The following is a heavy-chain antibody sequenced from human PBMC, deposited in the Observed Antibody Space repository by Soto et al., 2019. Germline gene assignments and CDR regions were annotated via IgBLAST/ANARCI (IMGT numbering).Heavy chain of an antibody. CDR1: GGTFSSYA. CDR3: ARDLDDILTRFAY. V-gene: IGHV1-69*13. Sequence: ASVKVSCKASGGTFSSYAISWVRQAPGQGLEWMGGIIPIFGTANYAQKFQGRVTITADESTSTAYMELSSLRSEDTAVYYCARDLDDILTRFAYRAQRIPVTVSS. J-gene: IGHJ4*02. CDR2: IIPIFGTA. D-gene: IGHD3-9*01.